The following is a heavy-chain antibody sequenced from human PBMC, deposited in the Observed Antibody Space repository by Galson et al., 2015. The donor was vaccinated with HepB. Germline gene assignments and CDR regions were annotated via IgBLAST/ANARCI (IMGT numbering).Heavy chain of an antibody. CDR1: GYTFTSYG. CDR2: ISAYNGNT. Sequence: SVKVSCKASGYTFTSYGISWVRQAPGQGLEWMGWISAYNGNTNYAQKLQGRVTMTTDTSTSTAYMELRSLRSDDTAVYYCARSGRYYDSSGYYNTYFDYWAREPWSPSPQ. CDR3: ARSGRYYDSSGYYNTYFDY. J-gene: IGHJ4*02. V-gene: IGHV1-18*04. D-gene: IGHD3-22*01.